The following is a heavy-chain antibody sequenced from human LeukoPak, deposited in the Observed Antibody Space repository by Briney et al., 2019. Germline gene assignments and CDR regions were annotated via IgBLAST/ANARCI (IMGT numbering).Heavy chain of an antibody. CDR1: QFSFSSYS. CDR2: INKGATHT. D-gene: IGHD3-22*01. V-gene: IGHV3-21*06. Sequence: WGSLRLSCAASQFSFSSYSFNWVRQAPGQGLEWVASINKGATHTYYADSMRGRFTVSRDDAKNSLFLQMHSLSAEDTAVYYCVRLRRNGDTSGYYYYYDYWGRGTLVTVSS. J-gene: IGHJ4*02. CDR3: VRLRRNGDTSGYYYYYDY.